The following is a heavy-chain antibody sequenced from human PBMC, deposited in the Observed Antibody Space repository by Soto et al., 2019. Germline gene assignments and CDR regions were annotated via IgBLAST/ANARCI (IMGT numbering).Heavy chain of an antibody. V-gene: IGHV4-39*01. Sequence: SETLSLTCTVSGGSISSSSYYWGWIRQPPGKGLEWIGSIYYSGSTYYNPSLKSRVTISVDTSKNQFSLKLSSVTAADTAVYYCARHPIPYDMGIDYWGQGTLVTVSS. CDR3: ARHPIPYDMGIDY. CDR1: GGSISSSSYY. D-gene: IGHD3-9*01. J-gene: IGHJ4*02. CDR2: IYYSGST.